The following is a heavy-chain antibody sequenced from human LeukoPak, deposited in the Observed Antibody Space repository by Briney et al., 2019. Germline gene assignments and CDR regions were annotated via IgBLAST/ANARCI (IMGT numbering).Heavy chain of an antibody. Sequence: KPSETLSLTCTVSGVSISSSSYDWGWLRQPPGKGLEWIVSIYYSGSTYYNPSLKSRITISVDTSKNQFSLKLSSVTAADTAVYYCARYGDYEFDPWGQGTLVTVSS. CDR2: IYYSGST. D-gene: IGHD4-17*01. CDR1: GVSISSSSYD. J-gene: IGHJ5*02. V-gene: IGHV4-39*01. CDR3: ARYGDYEFDP.